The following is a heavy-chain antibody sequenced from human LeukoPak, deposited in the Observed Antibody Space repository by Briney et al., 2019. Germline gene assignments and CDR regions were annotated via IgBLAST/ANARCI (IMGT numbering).Heavy chain of an antibody. Sequence: PSETLSLTCTVSGGSISGTDLYWGWIRQLPGKGLEWIGNIHSTGNSFCNPSLKSRVTISIDTSKNQFSLKLSSVTAADTAVYYSEKDSHLDVWGHGTTVTVSS. V-gene: IGHV4-39*01. CDR3: EKDSHLDV. CDR2: IHSTGNS. CDR1: GGSISGTDLY. D-gene: IGHD2-15*01. J-gene: IGHJ6*02.